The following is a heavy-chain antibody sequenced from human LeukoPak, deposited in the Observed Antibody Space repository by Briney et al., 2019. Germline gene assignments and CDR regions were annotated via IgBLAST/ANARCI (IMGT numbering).Heavy chain of an antibody. Sequence: PGGSLRLSCAASGFPFSSYAMSLGRQSPGKGLEWVSAISGGNGNTYYAYYADSVGGRFTISRDSSKNTLYLQMNSLRAEDTAVYYCAKFYDILTGYFDYWGQGTLVTVSS. CDR3: AKFYDILTGYFDY. V-gene: IGHV3-23*01. CDR2: ISGGNGNTYYA. J-gene: IGHJ4*02. D-gene: IGHD3-9*01. CDR1: GFPFSSYA.